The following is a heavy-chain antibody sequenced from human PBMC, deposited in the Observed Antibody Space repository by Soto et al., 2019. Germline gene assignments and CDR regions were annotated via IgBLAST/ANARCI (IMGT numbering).Heavy chain of an antibody. CDR2: VSNEGSK. CDR1: GFRVSDYW. V-gene: IGHV3-74*01. Sequence: EVQLVESGGGLVQPGGSLRLACAGSGFRVSDYWMHWVRQAPGKGLVWVSRVSNEGSKEYADFVKGRFTLSKDNAKNTLYLEMDSLSVEDTALYYCTATPRNGMGVWGQGTKFTV. J-gene: IGHJ6*02. CDR3: TATPRNGMGV.